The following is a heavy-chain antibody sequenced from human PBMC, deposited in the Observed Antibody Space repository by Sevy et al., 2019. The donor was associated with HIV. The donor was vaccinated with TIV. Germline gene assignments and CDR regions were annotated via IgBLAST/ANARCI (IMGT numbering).Heavy chain of an antibody. J-gene: IGHJ3*02. CDR3: ARHCSSISCSHAFDI. Sequence: SETLSLTCAVYSGSFSGYYWSWIRQPPGKGLEWIGEINHSGSANYNPSLKSPVTISLDTSKNQFSLKLSSVTAADTAVYYCARHCSSISCSHAFDIWGLGTMVTVSS. D-gene: IGHD2-2*01. V-gene: IGHV4-34*01. CDR1: SGSFSGYY. CDR2: INHSGSA.